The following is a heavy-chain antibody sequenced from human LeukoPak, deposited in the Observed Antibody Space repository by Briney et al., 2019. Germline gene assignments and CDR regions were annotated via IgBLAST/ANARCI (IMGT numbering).Heavy chain of an antibody. CDR2: INHSGST. D-gene: IGHD6-13*01. CDR1: GGSFSGYY. Sequence: PSETLSLTCAVYGGSFSGYYWSWIRQPPGKGLEWIGEINHSGSTNYNPSLKSRVTISVDTSKNQFSLKLSSVTAADTAVYYCARYSSSCAMDYWGQGTLVTVSS. J-gene: IGHJ4*02. CDR3: ARYSSSCAMDY. V-gene: IGHV4-34*01.